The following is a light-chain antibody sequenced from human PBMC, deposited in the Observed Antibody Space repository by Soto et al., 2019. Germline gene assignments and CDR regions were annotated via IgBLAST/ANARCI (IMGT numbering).Light chain of an antibody. J-gene: IGLJ2*01. CDR2: GVT. Sequence: QSALTQPPSASGSPGQSVTISCAGTYNDVGDYNYVSWYQQHPGKVPKLLTYGVTERPSGVPGRFSGSKSGHTASLTVSDLQPADEAVYYCSSYSGTYSNVIFGGGTTLTVL. CDR1: YNDVGDYNY. V-gene: IGLV2-8*01. CDR3: SSYSGTYSNVI.